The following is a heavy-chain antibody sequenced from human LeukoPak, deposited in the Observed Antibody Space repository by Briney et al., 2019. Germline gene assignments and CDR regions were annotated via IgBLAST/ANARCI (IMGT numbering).Heavy chain of an antibody. J-gene: IGHJ3*02. CDR1: GGSISSYY. D-gene: IGHD2-15*01. CDR2: IYYSGST. V-gene: IGHV4-59*08. CDR3: ARRGAGGLSAFDI. Sequence: SETLSLTCTVSGGSISSYYWSWIRQPPGKGLEWIGYIYYSGSTNYNPSLKSRVTISVDTSKNQFSLKLSSVTAADTAVYYCARRGAGGLSAFDIWGQGTMVTVSS.